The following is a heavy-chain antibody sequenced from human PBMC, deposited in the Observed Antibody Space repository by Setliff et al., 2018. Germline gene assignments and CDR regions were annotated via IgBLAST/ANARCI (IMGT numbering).Heavy chain of an antibody. Sequence: GGSLRLSCAASGFTFSSYSMNWVRQAPGKGLEWVSSIGDSDNYYADSVKGRFTISRDNAKNSVYLQMNSLRAEDTAVYYCARDMYITGWNAFDLWGRGTLVTV. CDR3: ARDMYITGWNAFDL. D-gene: IGHD1-1*01. V-gene: IGHV3-21*01. CDR1: GFTFSSYS. CDR2: IGDSDN. J-gene: IGHJ2*01.